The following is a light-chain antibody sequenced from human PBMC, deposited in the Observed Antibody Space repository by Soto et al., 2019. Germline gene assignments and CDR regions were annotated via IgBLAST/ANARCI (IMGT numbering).Light chain of an antibody. CDR1: QSVSSN. Sequence: EIVMTQSPATLSVSPGETATLSCRASQSVSSNLAWYRQKPGQAPRLLIYGAYTRATGIPARFSGSGSGTDFTLTISSLQSEDFAVYYCQQYNNWPPISFGQGTRLEIK. V-gene: IGKV3-15*01. CDR2: GAY. CDR3: QQYNNWPPIS. J-gene: IGKJ5*01.